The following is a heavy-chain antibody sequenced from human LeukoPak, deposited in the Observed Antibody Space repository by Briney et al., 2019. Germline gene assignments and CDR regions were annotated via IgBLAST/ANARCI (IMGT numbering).Heavy chain of an antibody. CDR3: ARDVGGAGSH. Sequence: GGSLRLSCAASGFTFSRYWMHWVRQAPGEGLVWVSRIDEHGTTIDYADSVRGRFTISRDNAKNTLYLHMNSLRVEDTAMYYCARDVGGAGSHWGQGSLVTVSS. V-gene: IGHV3-74*01. CDR2: IDEHGTTI. D-gene: IGHD3-10*01. J-gene: IGHJ4*02. CDR1: GFTFSRYW.